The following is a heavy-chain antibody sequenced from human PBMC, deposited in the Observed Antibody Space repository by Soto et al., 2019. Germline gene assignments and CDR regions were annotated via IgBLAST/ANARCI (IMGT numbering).Heavy chain of an antibody. CDR1: GYTFTSYG. CDR2: ISAYNGNT. D-gene: IGHD4-17*01. V-gene: IGHV1-18*01. J-gene: IGHJ6*02. CDR3: ARWAPTDYGDYGWDDYYYGMDV. Sequence: ASVKVSCKASGYTFTSYGISWVRQAPGQGLEWMGWISAYNGNTNYAQKLQGRVTMTTDTSTSTAYMELRSLRSDDTAVYYCARWAPTDYGDYGWDDYYYGMDVWGQGTTVTVSS.